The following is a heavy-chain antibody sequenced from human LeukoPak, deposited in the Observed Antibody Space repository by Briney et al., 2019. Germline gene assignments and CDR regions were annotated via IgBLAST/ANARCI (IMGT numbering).Heavy chain of an antibody. V-gene: IGHV4-39*01. CDR3: ARHCCTGPSKRVFDF. CDR2: ISYSGNT. D-gene: IGHD2-8*02. J-gene: IGHJ3*01. Sequence: PSETLSLTCTVSGGSIISSDYHWGWVRQPPGKGLEWIGTISYSGNTDYNPSFRSRVAVSVDTSNNQFSLRLSPVTAADTAVYHCARHCCTGPSKRVFDFWGQGTMVTVSS. CDR1: GGSIISSDYH.